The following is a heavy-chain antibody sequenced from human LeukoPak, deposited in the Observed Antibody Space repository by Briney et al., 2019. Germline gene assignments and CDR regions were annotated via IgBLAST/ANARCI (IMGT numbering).Heavy chain of an antibody. CDR1: GGSISSGGYY. Sequence: SETLSLTCTVSGGSISSGGYYWSWIRQHPGKGLEWIGYIYYSGSTYYNPSLKSQVTISVDTSKNQFSLKLSSVTAADTAVYYCARVLNPYGSGSYLDYWGQGTLVTVSS. J-gene: IGHJ4*02. CDR3: ARVLNPYGSGSYLDY. V-gene: IGHV4-31*01. D-gene: IGHD3-10*01. CDR2: IYYSGST.